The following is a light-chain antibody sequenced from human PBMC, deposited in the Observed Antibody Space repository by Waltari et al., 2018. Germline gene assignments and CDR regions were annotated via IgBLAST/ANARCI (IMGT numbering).Light chain of an antibody. CDR1: SSDVGCYNY. CDR2: DFN. Sequence: HSALAQPASVSGSPGQSITISCTGTSSDVGCYNYVSWYQQHPRKAPRLRIYDFNNRPSGVSNRFSGSKSGNTASLTISGLQAEDEADYYCSSFTRTNSWVFGGGTKLTVL. V-gene: IGLV2-14*03. CDR3: SSFTRTNSWV. J-gene: IGLJ3*02.